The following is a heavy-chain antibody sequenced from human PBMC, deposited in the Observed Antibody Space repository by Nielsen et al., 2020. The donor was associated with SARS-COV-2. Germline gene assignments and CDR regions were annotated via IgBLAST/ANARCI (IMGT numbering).Heavy chain of an antibody. Sequence: RQAPGKGLEWIGYIYYSGSTNYNPSLKSRVTISVDTSKDQFSLKLSSVTAADTAVYYCARARVHYYYYGMDVWGQGTTVTVSS. CDR3: ARARVHYYYYGMDV. V-gene: IGHV4-59*01. CDR2: IYYSGST. J-gene: IGHJ6*02.